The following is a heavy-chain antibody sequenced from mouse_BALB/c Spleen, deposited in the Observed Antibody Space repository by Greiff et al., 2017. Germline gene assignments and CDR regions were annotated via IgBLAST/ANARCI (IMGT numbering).Heavy chain of an antibody. J-gene: IGHJ4*01. CDR1: GYTFTSYY. CDR2: IYPGNVNT. V-gene: IGHV1S56*01. Sequence: QVHVKQSGPELVKPGASVRISCKASGYTFTSYYIHWVKQRPGQGLEWIGWIYPGNVNTKYNEKFKGKATLTADKSSSTAYMQLSSLTSEDSAVYFCAREVMIRAAHYAMDYWGQGTSVTVSS. CDR3: AREVMIRAAHYAMDY. D-gene: IGHD2-3*01.